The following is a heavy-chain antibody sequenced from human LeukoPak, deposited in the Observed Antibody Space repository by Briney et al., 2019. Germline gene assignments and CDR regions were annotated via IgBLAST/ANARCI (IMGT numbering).Heavy chain of an antibody. CDR1: GGSISSSSYY. D-gene: IGHD1-14*01. J-gene: IGHJ4*02. V-gene: IGHV4-39*01. Sequence: PSETLSLTCTVSGGSISSSSYYWGWIRQPPGKGLEWIGSIYYSGSTYYNPSLKSRVTISVDTSKNQFSLKLSSVTAADTAVYYCARLLGSPRIRFDYWGQGTLVTVSS. CDR3: ARLLGSPRIRFDY. CDR2: IYYSGST.